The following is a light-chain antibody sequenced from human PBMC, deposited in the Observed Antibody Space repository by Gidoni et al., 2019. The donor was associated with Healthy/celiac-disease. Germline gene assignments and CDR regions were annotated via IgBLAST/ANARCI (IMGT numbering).Light chain of an antibody. V-gene: IGKV1-9*01. J-gene: IGKJ2*02. CDR3: QQLNSYPRT. Sequence: DIPLTQSPSFLSASVGDRVTITCRASQGISSYLAWYQQKPGKAPKLLIYAASTLQRGVPSRFSGSGSGTEFTLTISSLQAEDFATYYCQQLNSYPRTFGQGTKLEIK. CDR2: AAS. CDR1: QGISSY.